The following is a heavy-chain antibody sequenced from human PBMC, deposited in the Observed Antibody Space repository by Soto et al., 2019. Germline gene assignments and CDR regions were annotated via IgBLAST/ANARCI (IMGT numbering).Heavy chain of an antibody. CDR3: ARAGIYSSYYYYGMDV. J-gene: IGHJ6*02. CDR1: GYTFTSYA. V-gene: IGHV1-69*13. Sequence: SVKVSCKASGYTFTSYAMHWVRQAPGQRLEWMGGIIPIFGTANYAQKFQGRVTITADESTSTAYMELSSLRSEDTAVYYCARAGIYSSYYYYGMDVWGQGTTVTVSS. CDR2: IIPIFGTA. D-gene: IGHD4-4*01.